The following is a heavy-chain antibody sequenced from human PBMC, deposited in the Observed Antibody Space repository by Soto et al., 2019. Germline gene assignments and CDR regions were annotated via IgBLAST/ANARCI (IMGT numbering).Heavy chain of an antibody. CDR2: ISAYNGNT. D-gene: IGHD3-22*01. CDR3: ARSTYYYDSSGYSNWFDP. J-gene: IGHJ5*02. V-gene: IGHV1-18*04. Sequence: ASVKVSCKASGYTFTSYGISWVRQAPGQGLEWMGWISAYNGNTNYAQKLQGRVTMTTDTSTSTAYMELRSLRSDDTAVYYCARSTYYYDSSGYSNWFDPWGQGTLVTVSS. CDR1: GYTFTSYG.